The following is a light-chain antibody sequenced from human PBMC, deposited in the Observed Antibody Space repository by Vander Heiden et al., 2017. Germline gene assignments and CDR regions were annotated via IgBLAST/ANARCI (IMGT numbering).Light chain of an antibody. V-gene: IGLV1-44*01. Sequence: SGTSSNIGANTVSWYRQLPGTAPKLLIYSNNQRPSAIPDRFSGSKSGTSAYLAISGLQSDDEALYYCAAWNDTLNGPMFGGGTSLTVL. J-gene: IGLJ3*02. CDR3: AAWNDTLNGPM. CDR2: SNN. CDR1: SSNIGANT.